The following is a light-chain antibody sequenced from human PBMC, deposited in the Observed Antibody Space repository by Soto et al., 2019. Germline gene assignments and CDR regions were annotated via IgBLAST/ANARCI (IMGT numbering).Light chain of an antibody. CDR2: DNN. Sequence: QSVLTQPPSVSAAPGQMVTISCSGSSSNIGNNYVSWYQQLPGTAPKLLIYDNNKRPSGIPDRFSGSKSATSATLGITGLQTGDEADYYCGAWDSSLSAYVFATGTKVTVL. J-gene: IGLJ1*01. CDR3: GAWDSSLSAYV. V-gene: IGLV1-51*01. CDR1: SSNIGNNY.